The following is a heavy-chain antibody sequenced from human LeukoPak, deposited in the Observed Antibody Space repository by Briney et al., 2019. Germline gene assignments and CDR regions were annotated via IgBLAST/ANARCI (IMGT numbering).Heavy chain of an antibody. CDR1: GGSISSYY. J-gene: IGHJ3*02. CDR2: IYYSGST. Sequence: SETLSLTCTVSGGSISSYYWSWIRQPPGKGLEWIGHIYYSGSTNYNPSLKSRVTISLDRSKDQFSLKLSSVTAADTAVYYCARINAVIGGNAFDIWGQGTMVTVSS. V-gene: IGHV4-59*01. D-gene: IGHD2/OR15-2a*01. CDR3: ARINAVIGGNAFDI.